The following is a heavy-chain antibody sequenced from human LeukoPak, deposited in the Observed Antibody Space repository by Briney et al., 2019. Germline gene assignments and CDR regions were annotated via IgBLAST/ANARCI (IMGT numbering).Heavy chain of an antibody. CDR1: GGSISSGGYY. D-gene: IGHD6-19*01. CDR2: IYYSGST. V-gene: IGHV4-31*03. J-gene: IGHJ4*02. CDR3: ARARGWYVDY. Sequence: PSQTLSLTCTVSGGSISSGGYYWSWIRQHPGKGLEWIGYIYYSGSTNYNPSLKSRVTISVDKSKNQFSLKLSSVTAADTAVYYCARARGWYVDYWGQGTLVTVSS.